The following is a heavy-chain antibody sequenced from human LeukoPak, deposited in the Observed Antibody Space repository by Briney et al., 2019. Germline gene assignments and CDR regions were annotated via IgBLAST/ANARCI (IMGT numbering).Heavy chain of an antibody. V-gene: IGHV1-46*01. CDR3: ARDLRMAGYYYYYMDV. CDR2: INPNSGST. CDR1: GYTFTGYY. J-gene: IGHJ6*03. Sequence: GASVKVSCKASGYTFTGYYMHWVRQAPGQGLEWMGWINPNSGSTSYAQKFQGRVTMTRDMSTSTVYMELSSLRSEDTAVYYCARDLRMAGYYYYYMDVWGKGTTVTVSS. D-gene: IGHD5-24*01.